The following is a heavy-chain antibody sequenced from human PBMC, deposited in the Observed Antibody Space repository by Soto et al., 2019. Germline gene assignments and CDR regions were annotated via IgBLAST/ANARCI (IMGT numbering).Heavy chain of an antibody. CDR1: GYTFISYA. D-gene: IGHD4-4*01. CDR2: INAGYGNT. V-gene: IGHV1-3*01. J-gene: IGHJ4*02. Sequence: ASVKVSCKASGYTFISYAMHWVRQAPGQRLEWMGWINAGYGNTKSSQKFQDRVTISRDTSASTAYMELTSLRSEDTAVYYCARGRRDGYSFFDYWGQGTLVTVS. CDR3: ARGRRDGYSFFDY.